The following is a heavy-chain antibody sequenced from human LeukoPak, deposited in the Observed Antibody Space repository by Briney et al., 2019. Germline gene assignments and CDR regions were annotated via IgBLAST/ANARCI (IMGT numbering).Heavy chain of an antibody. V-gene: IGHV4-59*01. J-gene: IGHJ4*02. CDR3: AREVRGRGYSGYDYYFDY. Sequence: SETLSLTCTVSGGSISSYYWSWIRQPPGKGLEWIGYIYYSGSTNYNPSLKSRVTISVDTSKNQFSLKLSSVTAADTAVYYCAREVRGRGYSGYDYYFDYWGQGTLVTVSS. CDR2: IYYSGST. CDR1: GGSISSYY. D-gene: IGHD5-12*01.